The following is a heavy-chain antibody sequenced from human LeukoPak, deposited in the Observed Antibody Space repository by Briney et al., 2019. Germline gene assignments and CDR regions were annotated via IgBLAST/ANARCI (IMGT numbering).Heavy chain of an antibody. CDR3: ARDTYYDFWSGPWDYYYGMDV. CDR2: ISSSSTYM. V-gene: IGHV3-21*01. Sequence: GGSLRLSCAASGLTFSSYGMHWVRQAPGKGLEWVSSISSSSTYMYYADSVKGRFTISRDNAKNSLYLQMNSLRAEDTAVYYCARDTYYDFWSGPWDYYYGMDVWGQGTTVTVSS. CDR1: GLTFSSYG. J-gene: IGHJ6*02. D-gene: IGHD3-3*01.